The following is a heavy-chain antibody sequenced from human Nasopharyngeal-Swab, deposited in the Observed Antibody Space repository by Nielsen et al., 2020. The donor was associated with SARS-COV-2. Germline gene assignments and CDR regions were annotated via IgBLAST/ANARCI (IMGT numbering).Heavy chain of an antibody. J-gene: IGHJ4*02. CDR2: IYYSGST. V-gene: IGHV4-39*01. D-gene: IGHD3-10*01. Sequence: SETLSLTCTDSGGSISSSSYYWGWIRQPPGKGLEWIGSIYYSGSTYYNPSLKSRVTISVDTSKNQFSLKLSSVTAADTAVYYCSSGELLLDYWGQGTLVTVSS. CDR1: GGSISSSSYY. CDR3: SSGELLLDY.